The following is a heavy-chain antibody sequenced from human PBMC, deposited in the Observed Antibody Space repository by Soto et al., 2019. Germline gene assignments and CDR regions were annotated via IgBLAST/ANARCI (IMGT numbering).Heavy chain of an antibody. CDR1: GGSISSGGYY. J-gene: IGHJ4*02. V-gene: IGHV4-31*03. CDR3: ATVYSSSWSLYYFDY. CDR2: IYYSGST. D-gene: IGHD6-13*01. Sequence: QVQLQESGPGLVKPSQTLSLTCTVSGGSISSGGYYWSWIRQHPGKGLEWIGYIYYSGSTYYNPSLKSRVTISVDTSKSQYSLKLSSVTAADTAVYYCATVYSSSWSLYYFDYWGQGTLVTVSS.